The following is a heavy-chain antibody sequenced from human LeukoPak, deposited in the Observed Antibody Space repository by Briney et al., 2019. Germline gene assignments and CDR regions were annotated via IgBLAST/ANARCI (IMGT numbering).Heavy chain of an antibody. CDR3: TSPHYYDSSGYYYVEYDAFDI. J-gene: IGHJ3*02. V-gene: IGHV3-15*01. CDR2: IKSKTDGGTT. CDR1: GFTFSSYA. D-gene: IGHD3-22*01. Sequence: GGSLRLSCAASGFTFSSYAMGWVRQAPGKGLEWVGRIKSKTDGGTTDYAAPVKGRFTISRDDSKNTLYLQMNSLKTEDTAVYYCTSPHYYDSSGYYYVEYDAFDIWGQGTMVTVSS.